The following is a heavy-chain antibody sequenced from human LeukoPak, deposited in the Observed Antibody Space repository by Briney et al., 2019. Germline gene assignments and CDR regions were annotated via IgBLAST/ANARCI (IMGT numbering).Heavy chain of an antibody. CDR3: ARGINVD. Sequence: ASVKVSCKTSGYSFILYGISWVRQAPGQGLEWMGWISTYNGNTNYAQKLQGRVTMTTDTSTSTAYMELRGLRSDDTAVYYCARGINVDWGQGTLVTVSS. CDR2: ISTYNGNT. CDR1: GYSFILYG. D-gene: IGHD2/OR15-2a*01. V-gene: IGHV1-18*01. J-gene: IGHJ4*02.